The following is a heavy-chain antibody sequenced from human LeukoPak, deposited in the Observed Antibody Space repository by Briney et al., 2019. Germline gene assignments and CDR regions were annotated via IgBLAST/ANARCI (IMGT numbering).Heavy chain of an antibody. CDR3: ARGRGDHTRPRFDP. V-gene: IGHV3-21*01. J-gene: IGHJ5*02. D-gene: IGHD2-21*02. CDR2: ISSSSSYI. CDR1: GFTFSSYS. Sequence: GGSLRLSCAASGFTFSSYSMNWVRQAPGKGLEWVSSISSSSSYIYYADSVKGRFTISRDNSKNTLYLQMNSLRAEDTAVYYCARGRGDHTRPRFDPWGQGTLVTASS.